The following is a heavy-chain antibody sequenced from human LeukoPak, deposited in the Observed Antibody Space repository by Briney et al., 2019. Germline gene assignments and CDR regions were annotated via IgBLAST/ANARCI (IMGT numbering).Heavy chain of an antibody. CDR1: GFTFSSYA. CDR3: ARVPSSGWYPLFDY. J-gene: IGHJ4*02. D-gene: IGHD6-19*01. CDR2: ISSNGGST. Sequence: GGSLRLSCAASGFTFSSYAMHWVRQAPGKGLEYVSAISSNGGSTYYANSVKGRFTISRDSSKNTLYLQMGSLRAEDMAVYYCARVPSSGWYPLFDYWGQGTLVTVSS. V-gene: IGHV3-64*01.